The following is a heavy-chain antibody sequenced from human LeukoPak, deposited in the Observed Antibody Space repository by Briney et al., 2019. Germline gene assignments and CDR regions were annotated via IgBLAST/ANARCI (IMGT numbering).Heavy chain of an antibody. CDR3: ARGLPRGYSSGWSQGYYYYYMDV. CDR1: GYTFTGYY. Sequence: ASVKVSCKASGYTFTGYYMHWVRQAPGQGLEWMGWINPNSGGTNYAQKFQGRVTMTRDTSISTAYMELSRLRSDDTAVYYCARGLPRGYSSGWSQGYYYYYMDVWGKGTTVTVSS. D-gene: IGHD6-19*01. CDR2: INPNSGGT. J-gene: IGHJ6*03. V-gene: IGHV1-2*02.